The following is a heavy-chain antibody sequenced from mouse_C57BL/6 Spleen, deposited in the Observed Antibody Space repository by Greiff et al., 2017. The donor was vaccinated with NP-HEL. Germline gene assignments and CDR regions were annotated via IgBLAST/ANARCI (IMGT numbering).Heavy chain of an antibody. J-gene: IGHJ4*01. D-gene: IGHD3-1*01. CDR1: GYTFTSYW. CDR3: ARSGGCYAMDY. V-gene: IGHV1-53*01. Sequence: QVQLQQSGTELVQPGASVKLSCKASGYTFTSYWMHWVQQRPGQGLEWIGYINPSDGGTNYNEKFKSKATLTVDKSSSTAYMQLSSLTSEDSAVYYSARSGGCYAMDYWGKGTTVTVSS. CDR2: INPSDGGT.